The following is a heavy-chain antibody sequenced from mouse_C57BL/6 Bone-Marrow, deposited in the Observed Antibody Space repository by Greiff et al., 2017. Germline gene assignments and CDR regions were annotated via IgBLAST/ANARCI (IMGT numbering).Heavy chain of an antibody. CDR1: GFTFSSYT. CDR2: ISGGGGNT. J-gene: IGHJ2*01. V-gene: IGHV5-9*01. CDR3: ARQGIITTVVDFDY. D-gene: IGHD1-1*01. Sequence: EVKVVESGGGLVKPGGSLKLSCAASGFTFSSYTMSWVRQTPEKRLEWVATISGGGGNTYYPESVKGRFTFSRDNAKNTLYLQMSSLRSEDTALYYCARQGIITTVVDFDYWGQGTTLTVSS.